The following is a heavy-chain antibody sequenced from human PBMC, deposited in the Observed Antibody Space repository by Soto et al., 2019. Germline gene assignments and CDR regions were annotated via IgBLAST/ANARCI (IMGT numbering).Heavy chain of an antibody. CDR3: ARDRVIAAAGTEGSYFDY. D-gene: IGHD6-13*01. Sequence: ASVKVSCKASGYTFTSYCMSWGREGPGQGLEWMGWISAYNGNTNYAQKLQGRVTMTTDTSTSTAYMELRSLRSDDTAVYYCARDRVIAAAGTEGSYFDYWGQGTLVTVSS. CDR2: ISAYNGNT. J-gene: IGHJ4*02. V-gene: IGHV1-18*01. CDR1: GYTFTSYC.